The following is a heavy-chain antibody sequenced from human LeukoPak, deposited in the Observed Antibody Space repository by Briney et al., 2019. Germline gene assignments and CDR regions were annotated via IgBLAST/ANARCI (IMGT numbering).Heavy chain of an antibody. J-gene: IGHJ2*01. V-gene: IGHV3-53*01. Sequence: GGSLRLSCAASGFTFSSNYMSWVRQAPGKGLEWVSVIYSGGSTYYADSVKGRFTISRDNSKNTLYLQLNSLRAEDTAVYYCARDRAQDWYFDLWGRGTLVTVSS. CDR1: GFTFSSNY. CDR3: ARDRAQDWYFDL. CDR2: IYSGGST.